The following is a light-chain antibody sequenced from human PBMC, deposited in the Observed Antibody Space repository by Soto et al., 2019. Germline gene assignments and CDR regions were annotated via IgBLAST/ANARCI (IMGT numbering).Light chain of an antibody. CDR2: EVS. Sequence: QSVLTQPASVSGSPGQSITISCTGTSTDVGGYNYVSWYQQYPGKAPKLMIYEVSNRPSGVPNRFSGSKAGNAASLTISGLQAEDEADYYCSLYTSISTLVFGAGTKLTVL. CDR1: STDVGGYNY. CDR3: SLYTSISTLV. J-gene: IGLJ1*01. V-gene: IGLV2-14*01.